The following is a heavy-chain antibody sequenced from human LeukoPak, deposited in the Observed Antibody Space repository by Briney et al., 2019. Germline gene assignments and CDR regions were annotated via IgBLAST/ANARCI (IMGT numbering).Heavy chain of an antibody. D-gene: IGHD2-2*01. V-gene: IGHV1-69*02. CDR1: GGTFSSYT. CDR2: IIPILGIA. J-gene: IGHJ6*02. CDR3: ARSNGYCSSTSCQNYYYYGMDV. Sequence: ASVKVSCKAPGGTFSSYTISWVRQAPGQGLEWMGRIIPILGIANYAQKFQGRVTITADKSTSTAYMELSSLRSEDTAVYYCARSNGYCSSTSCQNYYYYGMDVWGQGTTVTVSS.